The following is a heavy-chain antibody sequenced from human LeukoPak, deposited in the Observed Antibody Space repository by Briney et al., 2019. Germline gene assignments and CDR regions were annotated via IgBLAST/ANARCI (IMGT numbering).Heavy chain of an antibody. Sequence: GASVKVSCKASGYTFSSYGISWVRQAPGQGLERVGWISTSNSLTRYPEKFQDRVTLTTDASTSTAYMELRSLRSDDAAVYYCARPTACYDTLDIWGQGTRVTVSS. CDR1: GYTFSSYG. V-gene: IGHV1-18*01. J-gene: IGHJ3*02. CDR2: ISTSNSLT. CDR3: ARPTACYDTLDI. D-gene: IGHD5-12*01.